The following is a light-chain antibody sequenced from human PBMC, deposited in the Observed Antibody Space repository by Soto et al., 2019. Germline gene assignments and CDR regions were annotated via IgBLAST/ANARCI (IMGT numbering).Light chain of an antibody. J-gene: IGLJ2*01. CDR1: SSDVGGHNY. Sequence: QSALTQPPSASGSPGQSVTISCTGTSSDVGGHNYVSWYQQHPGKAPELMIYEVSKRPSGVPDRFSGSKSGNTASLTVSGLQAEDEADYYCSSYAGSNNVVFGGGTKLTVL. CDR3: SSYAGSNNVV. CDR2: EVS. V-gene: IGLV2-8*01.